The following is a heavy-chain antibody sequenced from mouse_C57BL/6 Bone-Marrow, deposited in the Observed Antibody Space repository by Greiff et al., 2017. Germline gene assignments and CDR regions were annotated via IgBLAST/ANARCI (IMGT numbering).Heavy chain of an antibody. Sequence: VQLQQSGAELVRPGASVKLSCTASGFNIKDDYMHWVKQRPEQGLEWIGWIDPENGDTEYASKFQGKATITADTSSNTAYLPLSSLTSEDTAVYYCTSITTDYFAYWRQGTTLTVSS. CDR3: TSITTDYFAY. CDR2: IDPENGDT. V-gene: IGHV14-4*01. CDR1: GFNIKDDY. J-gene: IGHJ2*01. D-gene: IGHD1-2*01.